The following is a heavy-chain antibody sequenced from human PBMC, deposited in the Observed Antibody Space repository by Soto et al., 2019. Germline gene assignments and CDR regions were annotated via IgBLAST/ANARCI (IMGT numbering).Heavy chain of an antibody. CDR3: AREYGDSWYFDL. CDR1: GGSISGRGFY. V-gene: IGHV4-30-4*08. Sequence: SETLSLTCTVSGGSISGRGFYWSWIRQPPGKGLEWIGYSSDTGSTHYNPSLSGRVTVSVDTSKNQFSLKLTSVTATDTAVYYCAREYGDSWYFDLWGRGTLVTVSS. D-gene: IGHD4-17*01. CDR2: SSDTGST. J-gene: IGHJ2*01.